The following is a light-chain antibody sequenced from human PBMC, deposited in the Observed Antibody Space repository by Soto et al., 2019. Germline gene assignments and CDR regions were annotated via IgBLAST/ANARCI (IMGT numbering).Light chain of an antibody. CDR1: QSVDSN. Sequence: EIVMPQSPATLSVSPGERATLSCRASQSVDSNLAWYQQKPVQAPRLLIFGASTRATGIPARFSGSGSGTDFTLTISSLQSEDFGVYFCQQYDNWPLTFGGGTKVEIK. CDR3: QQYDNWPLT. J-gene: IGKJ4*01. CDR2: GAS. V-gene: IGKV3D-15*01.